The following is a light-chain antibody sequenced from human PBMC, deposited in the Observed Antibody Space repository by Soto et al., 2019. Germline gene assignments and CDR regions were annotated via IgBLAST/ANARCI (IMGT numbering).Light chain of an antibody. CDR3: CSYAGSSTYV. CDR1: SSDVGGYNL. Sequence: QSVLTQPASVSGSPGQSITISCTGTSSDVGGYNLVSWYQQHPIKAPKLMIYEGSKRPSGVSNRFSGSKSGNTASLTISGLQAEDEADYYCCSYAGSSTYVFGTGTKVTVL. J-gene: IGLJ1*01. V-gene: IGLV2-23*01. CDR2: EGS.